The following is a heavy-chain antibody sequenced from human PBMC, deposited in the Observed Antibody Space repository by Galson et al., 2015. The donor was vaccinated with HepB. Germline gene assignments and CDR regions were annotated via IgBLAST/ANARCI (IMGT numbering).Heavy chain of an antibody. CDR3: ARDLAGGYYDYVWGSYRYIGIDY. CDR2: ISYDGSNK. J-gene: IGHJ4*02. V-gene: IGHV3-30-3*01. D-gene: IGHD3-16*02. Sequence: SLRLSCAASGFTFSSYATHWVRQAPGKGLEWVAVISYDGSNKYYADSVKGRFTISRDNSKNTLYLQMNSLRAEDTAVYYCARDLAGGYYDYVWGSYRYIGIDYWGQGTLVTVSS. CDR1: GFTFSSYA.